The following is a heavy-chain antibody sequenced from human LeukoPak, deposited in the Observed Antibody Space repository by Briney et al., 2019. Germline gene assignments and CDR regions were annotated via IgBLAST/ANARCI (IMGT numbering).Heavy chain of an antibody. CDR1: GFTFSGYA. CDR3: AKGMVRGVIPDY. Sequence: PGGSLRLSCADSGFTFSGYAMSWVRQAPGKGLEWVSAISGGGVSTYYADSIKGRFTISRDDSKNTLYLQMNSLRAEDTAVYYCAKGMVRGVIPDYWGHGTLVTVSS. CDR2: ISGGGVST. D-gene: IGHD3-10*01. J-gene: IGHJ4*01. V-gene: IGHV3-23*01.